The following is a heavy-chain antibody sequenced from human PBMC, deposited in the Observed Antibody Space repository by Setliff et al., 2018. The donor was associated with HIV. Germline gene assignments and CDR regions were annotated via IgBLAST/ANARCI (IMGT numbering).Heavy chain of an antibody. CDR1: GGSISSSSYY. V-gene: IGHV4-39*01. J-gene: IGHJ5*02. Sequence: SETLSLTCTVSGGSISSSSYYWGWIRQPPGKGLEWIGNIYYSGSTYYNPSLKSRVTISVDTSENQFSLRQNSVTAADTAVYYCARYRYYYDSSGYGRWFDPWGQGTLVTVSS. D-gene: IGHD3-22*01. CDR3: ARYRYYYDSSGYGRWFDP. CDR2: IYYSGST.